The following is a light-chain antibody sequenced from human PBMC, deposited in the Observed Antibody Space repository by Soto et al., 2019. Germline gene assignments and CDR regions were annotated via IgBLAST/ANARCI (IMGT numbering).Light chain of an antibody. Sequence: EIVMTQSPATLSVSPGERATLSCRASQSISSNLAWYQQKPGQAPSLLLYGASTRATGVPVRFSGSGSGTVFTLTIGSLEPEDSAVYYCQQRKNWPPITFGQGTRLEIK. V-gene: IGKV3D-15*01. J-gene: IGKJ5*01. CDR3: QQRKNWPPIT. CDR2: GAS. CDR1: QSISSN.